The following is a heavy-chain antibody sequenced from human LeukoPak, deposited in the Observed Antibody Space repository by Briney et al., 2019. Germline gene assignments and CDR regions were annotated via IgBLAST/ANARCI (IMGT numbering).Heavy chain of an antibody. CDR2: IIPIFGTA. Sequence: SVKVSCKASGYTFTSYGISWVRQAPGQGLEWMGGIIPIFGTANYAQKFQGRVTITADESTSTAYMEVSSLRSEDTAVYYCARGTVLTPDYWGQGTLVTVSS. D-gene: IGHD4-23*01. J-gene: IGHJ4*02. CDR3: ARGTVLTPDY. V-gene: IGHV1-69*13. CDR1: GYTFTSYG.